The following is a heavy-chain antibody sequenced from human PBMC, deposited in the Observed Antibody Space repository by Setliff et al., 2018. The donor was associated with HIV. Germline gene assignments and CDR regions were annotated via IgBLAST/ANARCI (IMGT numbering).Heavy chain of an antibody. V-gene: IGHV7-4-1*02. CDR2: INTHTDSP. CDR3: ARGSGGHITMIVVAFDY. CDR1: GYTFTDYA. Sequence: ASVKVSCKASGYTFTDYAINWVRQAPGQGLEWMGWINTHTDSPTYAQGFTGRFVFSVDTSVTTAYLQISSLKAEDTAVYYCARGSGGHITMIVVAFDYWGQGTLVTVSS. D-gene: IGHD3-22*01. J-gene: IGHJ4*02.